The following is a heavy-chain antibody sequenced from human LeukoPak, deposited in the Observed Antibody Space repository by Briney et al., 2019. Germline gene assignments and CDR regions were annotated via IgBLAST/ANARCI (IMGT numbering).Heavy chain of an antibody. Sequence: GGSLRLSCAASGFTVSTDHMSWVRQAPGKGLEWVAVSYSGGSRQYAESVKGRFTISRDNSKNTVYLQMNSLRAEDTAVYYCARGLHNTDTFDIWGQGTMVTVSS. CDR3: ARGLHNTDTFDI. D-gene: IGHD1-1*01. J-gene: IGHJ3*02. CDR1: GFTVSTDH. V-gene: IGHV3-53*01. CDR2: SYSGGSR.